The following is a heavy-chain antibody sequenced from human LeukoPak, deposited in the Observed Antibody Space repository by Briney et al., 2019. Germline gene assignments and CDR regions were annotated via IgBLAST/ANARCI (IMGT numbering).Heavy chain of an antibody. D-gene: IGHD1-1*01. Sequence: SETLSLTCTVSGGSISRYYWSWIRQLAGKGLEWIGRIYTAGSTSYNPSLKSRLTMSVDTSKNQFSLKLSSVTAADTAVYYCARERMATVGIYYWGQGTLVTVSA. V-gene: IGHV4-4*07. CDR1: GGSISRYY. J-gene: IGHJ4*02. CDR3: ARERMATVGIYY. CDR2: IYTAGST.